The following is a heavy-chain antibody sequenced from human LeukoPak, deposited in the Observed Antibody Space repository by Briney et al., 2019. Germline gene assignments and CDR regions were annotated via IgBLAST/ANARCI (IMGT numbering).Heavy chain of an antibody. CDR2: INSDGSST. CDR1: GFTFSTYW. CDR3: ARGGAYYYDSTHAFDI. D-gene: IGHD3-22*01. V-gene: IGHV3-74*01. Sequence: PGGSLRLSCAAAGFTFSTYWIHWVRQAPGKGLVWVSRINSDGSSTNYADSVKGRFTISRDNAKNTLYLQMNSLRAEDTAVYYCARGGAYYYDSTHAFDIWGQGTMVTVSS. J-gene: IGHJ3*02.